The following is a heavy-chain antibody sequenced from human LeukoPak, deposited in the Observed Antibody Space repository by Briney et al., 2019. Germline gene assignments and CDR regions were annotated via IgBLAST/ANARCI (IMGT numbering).Heavy chain of an antibody. J-gene: IGHJ6*03. CDR3: ARAVDTAMVYYYYMDV. CDR2: ISAYNGNT. D-gene: IGHD5-18*01. CDR1: GYTFTSYG. Sequence: GASVKVSCKASGYTFTSYGISWVRQAPGQGLEWMGWISAYNGNTKYAQKLQGRVTMTTDTSTSTAYMELSSLRSEDTAVYYCARAVDTAMVYYYYMDVWGKGTTVTVSS. V-gene: IGHV1-18*01.